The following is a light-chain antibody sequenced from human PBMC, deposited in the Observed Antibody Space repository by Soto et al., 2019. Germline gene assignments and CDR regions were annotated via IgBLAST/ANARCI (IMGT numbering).Light chain of an antibody. Sequence: QSALTHPPSASGSPGQSVTISCTGTSSVVGGYNYVSWYQQYPGRAPKLMIYEVTKRPSGVPDRLSGSKSGNTASLTVSGLQAEDEADYYCSSYAASNNFYFVFGGGTKVTVL. CDR3: SSYAASNNFYFV. V-gene: IGLV2-8*01. J-gene: IGLJ3*02. CDR1: SSVVGGYNY. CDR2: EVT.